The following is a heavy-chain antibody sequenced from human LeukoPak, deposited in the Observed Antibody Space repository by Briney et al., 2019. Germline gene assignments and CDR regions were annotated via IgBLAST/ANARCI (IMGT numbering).Heavy chain of an antibody. J-gene: IGHJ4*02. D-gene: IGHD5-24*01. Sequence: SETLSLTCTVSGGSISSGTYYWSWIRQPAGKGLEWIGRFYTSGSTNYNPSLKSRVTISVDTSKNQFSLKLSSVSAADTAVYYCARGRDGYNFLNRGEYYYFDYWGQGTLVTVSS. V-gene: IGHV4-61*02. CDR3: ARGRDGYNFLNRGEYYYFDY. CDR1: GGSISSGTYY. CDR2: FYTSGST.